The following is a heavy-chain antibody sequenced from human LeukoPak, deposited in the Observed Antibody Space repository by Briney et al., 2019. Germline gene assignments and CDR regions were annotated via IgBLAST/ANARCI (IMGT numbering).Heavy chain of an antibody. CDR1: GFTFSSYA. Sequence: PGGSLRLSCAASGFTFSSYAMSWVRQAPGKGLEWVSAISGSGGSTYYADSVKGRFTISRDNSKNTLYLQMNSLRAEDAAVYYCAKDSGSGSYYDFDYWGQGTLVTVSS. CDR2: ISGSGGST. V-gene: IGHV3-23*01. J-gene: IGHJ4*02. D-gene: IGHD1-26*01. CDR3: AKDSGSGSYYDFDY.